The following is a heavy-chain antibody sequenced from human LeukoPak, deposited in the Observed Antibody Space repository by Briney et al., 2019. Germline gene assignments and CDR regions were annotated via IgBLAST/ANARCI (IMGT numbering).Heavy chain of an antibody. CDR3: ARGTSAGGPISPFDF. J-gene: IGHJ4*02. CDR2: IQGDGSNT. Sequence: GGSLRLSCVASGFTFSRNWMHWVRQAPGKGLVWVSRIQGDGSNTNYADSVKGRFSISRDNAKNTVYLQMNSLRAEDTGIYYCARGTSAGGPISPFDFWGQGTVVTVSS. V-gene: IGHV3-74*01. CDR1: GFTFSRNW. D-gene: IGHD6-13*01.